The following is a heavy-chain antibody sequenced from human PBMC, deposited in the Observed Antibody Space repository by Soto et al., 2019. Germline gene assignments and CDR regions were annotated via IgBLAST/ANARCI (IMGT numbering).Heavy chain of an antibody. CDR1: GGTFSSYT. CDR2: IIPILGIA. V-gene: IGHV1-69*02. D-gene: IGHD6-19*01. Sequence: SVKVSCKASGGTFSSYTISWVRQAPGQGLEWMGRIIPILGIANYAQKFQGRVTITADKSTSTAYMELSSLRSEDTAVYYCARGIAVALDAFDIWGQGTMVTVSS. J-gene: IGHJ3*02. CDR3: ARGIAVALDAFDI.